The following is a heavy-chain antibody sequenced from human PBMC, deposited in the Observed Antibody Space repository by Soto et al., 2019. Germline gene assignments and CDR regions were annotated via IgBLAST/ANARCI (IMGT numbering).Heavy chain of an antibody. D-gene: IGHD2-21*01. Sequence: QVQLVQSGAEVKKPGASVKVSCKASGYTFTSYDINWVRQATGQGLEWMGWMNPNSGNTGYAQKFQGRVTMTRNTSLSTAYMELSSLRSEDTAVYYCATVALWQPVDYFDSWGQGTRVTVSS. J-gene: IGHJ4*02. CDR3: ATVALWQPVDYFDS. V-gene: IGHV1-8*01. CDR2: MNPNSGNT. CDR1: GYTFTSYD.